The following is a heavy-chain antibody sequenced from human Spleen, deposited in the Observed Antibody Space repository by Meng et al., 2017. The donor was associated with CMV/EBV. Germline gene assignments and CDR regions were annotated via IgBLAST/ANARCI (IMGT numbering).Heavy chain of an antibody. CDR3: ARARARSSGYDYQFDY. V-gene: IGHV1-24*01. CDR2: FDPEDGET. J-gene: IGHJ4*02. D-gene: IGHD5-12*01. Sequence: QGLHVQSVPESDRPWASVKVSCTVSGYTLPELSMYWVRQAPGQGLEWMGGFDPEDGETIYAQKFQGRVTMTEDTSTDTAYMELSSLRSEDTAVYYCARARARSSGYDYQFDYWGQGTLVTVSS. CDR1: GYTLPELS.